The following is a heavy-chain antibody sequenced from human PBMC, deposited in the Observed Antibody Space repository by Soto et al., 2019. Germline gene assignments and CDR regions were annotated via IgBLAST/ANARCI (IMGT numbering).Heavy chain of an antibody. V-gene: IGHV4-4*02. D-gene: IGHD6-19*01. J-gene: IGHJ2*01. CDR1: GGSISSSNW. Sequence: SETLSLTCAVSGGSISSSNWWSWVRQPPGKGLEWIGEIYHSGSTNYNPSLKSRVTISVDKSKNQFSLKLSSVTATDTAVYYCARRYCGGWRGNWYFDLWGRGTLVTVSS. CDR2: IYHSGST. CDR3: ARRYCGGWRGNWYFDL.